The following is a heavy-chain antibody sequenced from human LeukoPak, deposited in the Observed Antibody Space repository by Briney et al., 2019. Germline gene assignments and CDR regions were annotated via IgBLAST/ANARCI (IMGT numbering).Heavy chain of an antibody. CDR1: GGSINSNYW. V-gene: IGHV4-4*02. CDR3: ARHYDLWSGYNY. CDR2: IYHTGSV. D-gene: IGHD3-3*01. J-gene: IGHJ4*02. Sequence: SETLSLTCAVSGGSINSNYWWTWVRQSPGKGLEWIWEIYHTGSVNYNLSLESRVTISRDRSKNQFSLMLRSVTAADTAVYYCARHYDLWSGYNYWGQGLLVTVSS.